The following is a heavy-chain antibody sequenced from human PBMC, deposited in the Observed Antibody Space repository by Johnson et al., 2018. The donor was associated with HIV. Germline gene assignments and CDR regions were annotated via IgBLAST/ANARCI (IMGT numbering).Heavy chain of an antibody. V-gene: IGHV3-66*01. Sequence: EQLVESGGGLVQPGGSLRLSCAASEFTVSANYMSWVRQAPGKGLEWVSVIYSGGSTYYADSAKGRFTISSDNSKNTLYLQMNSLRAEDTAVYYCAKGEWGAGTDAFDIWGQGTMVTVSS. CDR2: IYSGGST. CDR1: EFTVSANY. D-gene: IGHD3-16*01. J-gene: IGHJ3*02. CDR3: AKGEWGAGTDAFDI.